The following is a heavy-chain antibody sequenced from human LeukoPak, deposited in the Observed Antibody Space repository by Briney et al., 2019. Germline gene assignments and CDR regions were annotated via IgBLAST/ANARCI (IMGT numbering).Heavy chain of an antibody. Sequence: GGSLRLSCAASGFTFSSYDMHWVRQAPGKGLEWVAVISFDGSNKYYADSVKGRFTISRDNSKNTLYLQMNSLRAEDTAVYYCAKDKNTMIVVVRSPLSWFDPWGQGTLVTVSS. J-gene: IGHJ5*02. CDR3: AKDKNTMIVVVRSPLSWFDP. CDR2: ISFDGSNK. CDR1: GFTFSSYD. D-gene: IGHD3-22*01. V-gene: IGHV3-30*18.